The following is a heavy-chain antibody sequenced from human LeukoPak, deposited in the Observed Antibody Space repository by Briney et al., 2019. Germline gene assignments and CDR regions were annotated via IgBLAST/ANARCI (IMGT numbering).Heavy chain of an antibody. CDR3: ARAQTYDFWSGYYVYYYYYYMDV. CDR1: GYTLTSYD. D-gene: IGHD3-3*01. CDR2: MNPNSGNT. J-gene: IGHJ6*03. Sequence: ASVKVSCKASGYTLTSYDINWVRQATGQGLEWMGWMNPNSGNTGYAQKFQGRVTMTRNTSISTAYMELSSLRSEDTAVYYCARAQTYDFWSGYYVYYYYYYMDVWGKGTTVTVSS. V-gene: IGHV1-8*01.